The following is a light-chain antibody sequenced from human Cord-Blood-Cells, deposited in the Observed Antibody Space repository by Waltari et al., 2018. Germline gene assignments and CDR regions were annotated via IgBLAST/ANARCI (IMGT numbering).Light chain of an antibody. V-gene: IGLV2-23*01. CDR3: CSYAGSSTWV. CDR1: SSDVGSYNL. Sequence: QSALPPPASVSGSPGQSITISCTGTSSDVGSYNLVSWYQQHPGKPPKLMIYEGSKRPSGVSNGFAGSKSGDTAYLTICGLQAEDEADYYCCSYAGSSTWVFGGGTKLTVL. J-gene: IGLJ3*02. CDR2: EGS.